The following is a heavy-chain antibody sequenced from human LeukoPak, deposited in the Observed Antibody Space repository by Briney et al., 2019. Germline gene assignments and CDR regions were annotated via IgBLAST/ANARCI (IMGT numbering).Heavy chain of an antibody. Sequence: GGSLGLSCAASGFTFSSHWMHWVRQAPEKGLVGVAHINADGSGTYYAASVKGRFTISRDNAKNTLYLQMHRLTDEDTAVYYCVRGALRDCSYTSCTRGNWFDPWGQGTLVTVSS. CDR3: VRGALRDCSYTSCTRGNWFDP. CDR2: INADGSGT. D-gene: IGHD2-2*01. CDR1: GFTFSSHW. V-gene: IGHV3-74*01. J-gene: IGHJ5*02.